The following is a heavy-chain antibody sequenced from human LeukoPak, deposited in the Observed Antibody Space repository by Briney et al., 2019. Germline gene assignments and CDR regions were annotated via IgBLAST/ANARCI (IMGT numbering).Heavy chain of an antibody. J-gene: IGHJ4*02. V-gene: IGHV3-21*01. CDR1: GFTFSSYS. CDR2: ISSSSSYI. Sequence: PGGSLRLSCAASGFTFSSYSMNWVRQAPGKGLEWVSSISSSSSYIYYADSVKARFTISRDNAKNSLYLQMNSLRAEDTAVYYCARDPVYYDSSGYYYWGQGTLVTVSS. CDR3: ARDPVYYDSSGYYY. D-gene: IGHD3-22*01.